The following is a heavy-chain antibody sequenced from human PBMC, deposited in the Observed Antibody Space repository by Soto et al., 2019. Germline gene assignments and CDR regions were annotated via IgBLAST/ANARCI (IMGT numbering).Heavy chain of an antibody. V-gene: IGHV5-51*01. D-gene: IGHD2-15*01. CDR2: IYPGDSDT. Sequence: GESLKISCKGSGYSFTIYWIGWVRQMPGKGLEWMGIIYPGDSDTRYSPSFQGQVTISADKSISTAYLQWSSLKASDTAMYYCARXHIYCSGGSCYSGYFDLWGRGTLVTVSS. CDR3: ARXHIYCSGGSCYSGYFDL. J-gene: IGHJ2*01. CDR1: GYSFTIYW.